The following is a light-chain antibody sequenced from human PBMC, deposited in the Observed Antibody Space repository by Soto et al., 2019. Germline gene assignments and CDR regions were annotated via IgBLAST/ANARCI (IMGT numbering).Light chain of an antibody. J-gene: IGLJ1*01. CDR3: SSYEGSNNYV. CDR1: SSDVGGYNY. V-gene: IGLV2-8*01. Sequence: QSVLTQPPSASGSPGQSVTISCTGTSSDVGGYNYVSWYQQHPGKAPKLMIYDVSKRPSGVPDRFSGSKSGNTASLTVSGLQAEDEANYYCSSYEGSNNYVFGPGTKVTV. CDR2: DVS.